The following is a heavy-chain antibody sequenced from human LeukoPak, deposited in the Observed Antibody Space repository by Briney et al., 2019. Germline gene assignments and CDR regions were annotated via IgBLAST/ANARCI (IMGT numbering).Heavy chain of an antibody. J-gene: IGHJ6*03. CDR2: ISSSSSYI. V-gene: IGHV3-21*01. CDR3: ARDPYSGSYGPYYYYFMDV. Sequence: GGSLRLSCAASGFSFSSYSMNWVRQAPGKGLEWVSSISSSSSYIYYTDSVKGRFTISRDNAKNSLYLQMNSLRAEDTAVYFCARDPYSGSYGPYYYYFMDVWGKGTTVTISS. CDR1: GFSFSSYS. D-gene: IGHD1-26*01.